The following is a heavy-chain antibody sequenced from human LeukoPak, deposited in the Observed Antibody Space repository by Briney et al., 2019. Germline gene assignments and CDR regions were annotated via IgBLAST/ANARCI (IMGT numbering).Heavy chain of an antibody. J-gene: IGHJ4*02. Sequence: SETLSLTCAVYGGSFSGYYWSWIRQPPGKGLEWIGEMNHSGSTNYNPSLKSRVTISVDTSKNQFSLKLSSVTAADTAVYYCARAQDYYGAGIDYRGQGTLVTVSS. CDR3: ARAQDYYGAGIDY. CDR2: MNHSGST. V-gene: IGHV4-34*01. CDR1: GGSFSGYY. D-gene: IGHD3-10*01.